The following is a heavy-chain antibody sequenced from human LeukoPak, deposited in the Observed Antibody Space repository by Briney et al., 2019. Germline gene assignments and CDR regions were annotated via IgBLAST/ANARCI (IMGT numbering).Heavy chain of an antibody. CDR2: INHSGST. Sequence: SETLSLTCAVYGGSFSGYYWSWIRQPPGKGLEWIGEINHSGSTNYNPSLKSRVTISVDTSKNQFSLKLSSVTAADTAVYYCARGYYDYVWGSYRSRVDPWGQGTLVTVSS. CDR1: GGSFSGYY. J-gene: IGHJ5*02. V-gene: IGHV4-34*01. D-gene: IGHD3-16*02. CDR3: ARGYYDYVWGSYRSRVDP.